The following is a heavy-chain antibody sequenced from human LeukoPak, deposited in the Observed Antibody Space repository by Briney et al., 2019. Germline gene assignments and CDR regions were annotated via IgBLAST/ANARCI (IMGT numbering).Heavy chain of an antibody. CDR3: ARGSAYSNYAARLDY. Sequence: SETLSPTCAVYGGSFSGYYWSWIRQPPGKGLEWIWEINHSGSTNYNPSLKSRVTISVDTSKNQFSLKLSSVTAADTAVYYCARGSAYSNYAARLDYWGQGTLVTVSS. CDR2: INHSGST. J-gene: IGHJ4*02. D-gene: IGHD4-11*01. V-gene: IGHV4-34*01. CDR1: GGSFSGYY.